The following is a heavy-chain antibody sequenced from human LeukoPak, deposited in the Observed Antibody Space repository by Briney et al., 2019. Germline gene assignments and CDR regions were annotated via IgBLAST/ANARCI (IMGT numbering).Heavy chain of an antibody. CDR3: ARVEMAVYDAFDI. V-gene: IGHV4-39*07. Sequence: AETLSLTCTVSGGSFSSSSYYWGWIRQPPGTGLEGIGRIYYSGSTYYNPSLKSRVTISVDTSKNQFSLKLSSVTAADTAVYYCARVEMAVYDAFDIWGQGKMVTVSS. J-gene: IGHJ3*02. D-gene: IGHD5-24*01. CDR2: IYYSGST. CDR1: GGSFSSSSYY.